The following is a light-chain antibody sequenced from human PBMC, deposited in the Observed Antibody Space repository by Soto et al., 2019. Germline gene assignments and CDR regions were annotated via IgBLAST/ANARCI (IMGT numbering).Light chain of an antibody. CDR1: SSDVGGYNY. J-gene: IGLJ1*01. CDR3: SSYTSSSTLEYV. Sequence: QPALTQPASVSGSPGQSITISCTGTSSDVGGYNYVSWYQQHPGKAPKLMIYDVSNRPSEVSNRFSGSKSGNTASLTISGLQAEDEADYYCSSYTSSSTLEYVFGTGTKVTVL. CDR2: DVS. V-gene: IGLV2-14*01.